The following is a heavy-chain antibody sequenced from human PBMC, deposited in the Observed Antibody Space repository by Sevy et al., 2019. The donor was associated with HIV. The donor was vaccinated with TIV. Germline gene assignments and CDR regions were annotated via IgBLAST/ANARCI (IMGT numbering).Heavy chain of an antibody. D-gene: IGHD6-13*01. CDR2: ISDYNGNT. J-gene: IGHJ4*02. CDR3: ARDRGIAAADTPSY. Sequence: ASVKVSCKASGYTFTSYGISWVRQAPGQGLEWMGWISDYNGNTNYAQKLQGRVTMTTDTSTSTAYMELRSLRSDDTAVYYCARDRGIAAADTPSYWGQGTLVTVSS. CDR1: GYTFTSYG. V-gene: IGHV1-18*01.